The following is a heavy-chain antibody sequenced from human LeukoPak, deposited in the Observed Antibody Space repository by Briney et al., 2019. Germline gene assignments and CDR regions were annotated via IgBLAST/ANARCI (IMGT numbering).Heavy chain of an antibody. D-gene: IGHD6-13*01. CDR2: IRYDGSNK. CDR1: GFTFSSYG. CDR3: ARARSGESSSWYYFDY. V-gene: IGHV3-30*02. Sequence: GGSLRLSCAASGFTFSSYGMHWVRQAPGKGLEWVAFIRYDGSNKYYADSVKGRFTISRDNSKNTLYLQMNSLRAEDTAVYYCARARSGESSSWYYFDYWGQGTLVTVSS. J-gene: IGHJ4*02.